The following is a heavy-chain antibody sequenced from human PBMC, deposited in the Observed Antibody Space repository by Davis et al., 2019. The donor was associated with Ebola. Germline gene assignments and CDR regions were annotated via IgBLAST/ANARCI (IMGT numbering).Heavy chain of an antibody. V-gene: IGHV4-34*01. CDR3: ARGRGYGGNPPVKY. Sequence: MPSETLSPTCTLPGCSISTYYWSWIRQPPGKGLEWIGEINHSGSTNYNPSLKSRVTISVDTSKNQFSLKLSSVTAADTAVYYCARGRGYGGNPPVKYWGQGTLVTVSS. D-gene: IGHD4-23*01. J-gene: IGHJ4*02. CDR2: INHSGST. CDR1: GCSISTYY.